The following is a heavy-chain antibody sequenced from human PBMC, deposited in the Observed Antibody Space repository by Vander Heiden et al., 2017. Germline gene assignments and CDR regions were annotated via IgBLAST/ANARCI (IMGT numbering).Heavy chain of an antibody. CDR2: ISSSGNII. D-gene: IGHD3-10*01. J-gene: IGHJ6*02. V-gene: IGHV3-48*02. CDR1: GFTFSYYS. Sequence: EVRLVESGGGLVQSGGSLRLSCVASGFTFSYYSRNWVRQAPGKGLEWVSYISSSGNIIYYADSVKGRFTISRDNGKKSLHLQMDRLRDEDTAVYYCARDYGSGSNYYYYYGMDVWGQGTTVTVSS. CDR3: ARDYGSGSNYYYYYGMDV.